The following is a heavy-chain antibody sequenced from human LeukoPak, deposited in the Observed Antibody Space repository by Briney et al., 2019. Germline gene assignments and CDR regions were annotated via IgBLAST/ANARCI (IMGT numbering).Heavy chain of an antibody. J-gene: IGHJ5*02. D-gene: IGHD3-9*01. CDR1: GYTLTDYY. Sequence: GASVKVSCKASGYTLTDYYMHWVVQAPGKGLEWMGSVDPADGEAAYAQKFQGRVTIAADPSRDTAYMELTSLRAEDTAVYYCAKEALFGKALTGYQAAPPHNWFDPWGQGTLVTVSS. CDR2: VDPADGEA. V-gene: IGHV1-69-2*01. CDR3: AKEALFGKALTGYQAAPPHNWFDP.